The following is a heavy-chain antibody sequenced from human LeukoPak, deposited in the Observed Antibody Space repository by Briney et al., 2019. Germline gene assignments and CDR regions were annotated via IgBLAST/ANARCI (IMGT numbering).Heavy chain of an antibody. J-gene: IGHJ5*02. V-gene: IGHV4-31*03. CDR1: GGSISSGGYY. CDR3: AKVLRGTGNWFDP. CDR2: IYYGGST. Sequence: PSETLSLTCTVSGGSISSGGYYWSWIRQYPGKGLEWIGSIYYGGSTYYNPSLKSRLSISVDTSNNQFSLNLSSVTAADTAVYYCAKVLRGTGNWFDPWGQGTLVTVSS. D-gene: IGHD3-16*01.